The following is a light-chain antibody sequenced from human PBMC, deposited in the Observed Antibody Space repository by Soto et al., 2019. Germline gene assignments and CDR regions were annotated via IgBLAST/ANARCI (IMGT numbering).Light chain of an antibody. V-gene: IGLV2-14*03. CDR1: SSDIGASTF. J-gene: IGLJ3*02. Sequence: QSALTQPASVSESPGQSITISCTGTSSDIGASTFVSWYQQHPGKAPKLLIYEVSNRPPGISNRFSGSKSANTASLTISGLQAEDEADYYCSSARRDNTWVFGGGTKVTVL. CDR3: SSARRDNTWV. CDR2: EVS.